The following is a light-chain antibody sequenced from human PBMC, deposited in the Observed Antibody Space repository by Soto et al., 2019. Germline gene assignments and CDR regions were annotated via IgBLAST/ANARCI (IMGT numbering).Light chain of an antibody. CDR3: QQHADWPLT. CDR2: AAS. V-gene: IGKV3-11*01. J-gene: IGKJ4*01. Sequence: EIVLTQSPATLSLSPGERATLSCRASRSVSNNLAWYQQKPGQAPGLLIYAASTRATGIPARFSGTGSGTDFTLTISSLEPEDFAVYYCQQHADWPLTFGGGTKVDIK. CDR1: RSVSNN.